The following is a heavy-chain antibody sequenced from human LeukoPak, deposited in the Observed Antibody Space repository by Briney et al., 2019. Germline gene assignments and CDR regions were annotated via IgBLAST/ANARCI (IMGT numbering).Heavy chain of an antibody. V-gene: IGHV4-39*01. CDR1: GDSISNSIFY. Sequence: SETLSLTCTVSGDSISNSIFYWGWIRQPPGKGLEWIGTIYFSGRTYYSPSLKSRVTMSVDTSKNQFSLKVNSVTAADTAVYYFTRQRGSGHWYFNLWGRGTLVTVSS. D-gene: IGHD6-19*01. CDR3: TRQRGSGHWYFNL. J-gene: IGHJ2*01. CDR2: IYFSGRT.